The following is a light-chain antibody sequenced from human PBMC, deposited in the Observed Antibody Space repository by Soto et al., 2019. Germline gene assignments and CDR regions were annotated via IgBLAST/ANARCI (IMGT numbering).Light chain of an antibody. J-gene: IGKJ1*01. CDR1: QSVSSSY. Sequence: EIVLTQSPGTLSLSPGERVTLSCRASQSVSSSYLAWYQQKPVQAPRLLIYGASSRATGIPDRFSGSGSGTDFTLTISRLEPEDFAVYYCQQYGSSPRTFGQGTKVDIK. V-gene: IGKV3-20*01. CDR2: GAS. CDR3: QQYGSSPRT.